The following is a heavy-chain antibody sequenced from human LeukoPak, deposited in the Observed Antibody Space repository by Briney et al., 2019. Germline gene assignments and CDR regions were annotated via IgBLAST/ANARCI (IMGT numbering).Heavy chain of an antibody. CDR3: ANGRATVTTAEFDY. V-gene: IGHV3-30*18. J-gene: IGHJ4*02. CDR2: VSFDGSTK. CDR1: GFTFSSYG. Sequence: PGGSLRLSCEASGFTFSSYGMHWVRQAPGKGLEWVAVVSFDGSTKYYADSVKGRFTISRDNSKNTLYLQMNCLRAGDTAVYYCANGRATVTTAEFDYWGQGTPVTVSS. D-gene: IGHD4-17*01.